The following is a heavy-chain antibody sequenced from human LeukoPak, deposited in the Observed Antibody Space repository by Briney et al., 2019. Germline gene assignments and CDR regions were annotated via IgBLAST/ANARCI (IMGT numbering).Heavy chain of an antibody. V-gene: IGHV1-69*13. CDR2: IIPIFGTA. CDR3: ARGWLAQTMVVTPYNY. Sequence: ASVKVSCKASGGTFSSYAINWVRQAPGQGLEWMGGIIPIFGTAIYALKFQGRVTITAVESMSTAYMELSSLRSEDTAVYYCARGWLAQTMVVTPYNYWGQGTLVTVSS. J-gene: IGHJ4*02. D-gene: IGHD4-23*01. CDR1: GGTFSSYA.